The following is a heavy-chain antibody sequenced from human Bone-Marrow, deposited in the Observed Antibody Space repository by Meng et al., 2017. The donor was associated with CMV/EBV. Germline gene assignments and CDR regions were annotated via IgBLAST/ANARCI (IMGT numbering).Heavy chain of an antibody. CDR3: THRRVSSKVFDY. CDR2: IYWDDDK. V-gene: IGHV2-5*02. Sequence: VQRSRPSHVKPTQAPTLTCTFCGFSLRTRWVVGSWSRQTPGKALEWLALIYWDDDKRYSPSRKSRLTLTKDTSKNQVVLTKTNMDPVDTATYYCTHRRVSSKVFDYWGQGTLVTVSS. D-gene: IGHD6-6*01. CDR1: GFSLRTRWVV. J-gene: IGHJ4*02.